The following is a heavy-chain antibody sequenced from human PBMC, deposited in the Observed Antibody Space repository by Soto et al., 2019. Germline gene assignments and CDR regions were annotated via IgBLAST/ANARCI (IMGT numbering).Heavy chain of an antibody. CDR1: GFTVSSNY. V-gene: IGHV3-53*01. J-gene: IGHJ3*02. Sequence: GGSLRLSCAASGFTVSSNYMSWVRQAPGKGLEWVSVIYSGGSTYYADSVKGRFTISRDNSKNTLYLQMNSLRAEDTAVYYCARFPAPPNYYDSSGFDIGGQGTMVNVS. CDR2: IYSGGST. D-gene: IGHD3-22*01. CDR3: ARFPAPPNYYDSSGFDI.